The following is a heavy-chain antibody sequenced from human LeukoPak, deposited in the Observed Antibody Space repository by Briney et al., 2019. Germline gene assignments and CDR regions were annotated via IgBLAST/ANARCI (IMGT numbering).Heavy chain of an antibody. V-gene: IGHV3-15*07. J-gene: IGHJ4*02. D-gene: IGHD3-22*01. CDR1: GFTFSNAY. CDR2: IKPKTDGGTT. Sequence: GGSLRLSCAASGFTFSNAYMNWVRQAPGKGLEWVGRIKPKTDGGTTDYAAPVKGRFTISRDDSKNTLYLQMSSLKTEDTAVYYCATYHDTSGYSHFDYWGQGTLVTVSS. CDR3: ATYHDTSGYSHFDY.